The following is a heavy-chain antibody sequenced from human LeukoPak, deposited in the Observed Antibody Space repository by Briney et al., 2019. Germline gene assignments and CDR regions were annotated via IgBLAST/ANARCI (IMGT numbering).Heavy chain of an antibody. V-gene: IGHV3-15*01. D-gene: IGHD3-22*01. CDR2: IKSKTDGGTT. CDR1: GFTFSNAW. CDR3: TTVGAYYDSSGYLFHYYYYYMDG. J-gene: IGHJ6*03. Sequence: GGSLRLSCAASGFTFSNAWMSWVRQAPGKGLEWVGRIKSKTDGGTTDYATPVKGRFTISRDDSKNTLYLQMNSLKTEDTAVYYCTTVGAYYDSSGYLFHYYYYYMDGWGKGTTVTVSS.